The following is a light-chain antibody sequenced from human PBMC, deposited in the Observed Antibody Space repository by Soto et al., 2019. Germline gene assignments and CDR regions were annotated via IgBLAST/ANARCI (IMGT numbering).Light chain of an antibody. CDR1: QSVRSY. J-gene: IGKJ4*01. CDR2: DAY. Sequence: EIVLRQSPGTLSLSPGARSTLSCRASQSVRSYLAWYQQKPGQATRLLIYDAYNRATGIPARFSGSGSGTDFTLTVSSLEPEDFAVYYCQQRSDWPPTVGGGTQVDIK. V-gene: IGKV3-11*01. CDR3: QQRSDWPPT.